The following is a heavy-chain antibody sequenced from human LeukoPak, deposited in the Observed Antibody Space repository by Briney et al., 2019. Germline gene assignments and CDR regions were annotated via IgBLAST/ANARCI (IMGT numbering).Heavy chain of an antibody. J-gene: IGHJ4*02. CDR2: INTNTGNP. Sequence: GASVKVSCKASGYTFTNYAMNWVRQAPGQGLEWMGWINTNTGNPTYAQGFTGRFVLSLDTSVSTAYLQISSLEAEDTALYFCARANFIGGWSFDSWGQGTLVTVSS. V-gene: IGHV7-4-1*02. CDR1: GYTFTNYA. CDR3: ARANFIGGWSFDS. D-gene: IGHD6-19*01.